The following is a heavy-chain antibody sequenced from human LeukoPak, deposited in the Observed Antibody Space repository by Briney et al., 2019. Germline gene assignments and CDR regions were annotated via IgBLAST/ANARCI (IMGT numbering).Heavy chain of an antibody. J-gene: IGHJ4*02. CDR1: GYSFSSYW. V-gene: IGHV5-51*01. D-gene: IGHD6-19*01. CDR2: IYAGDSDT. Sequence: GESLKISCKGSGYSFSSYWIGWVRQMPGKGLEWMGIIYAGDSDTRYSPSFQGQVTISADKSISTAYLQWSSLKASDTALYYCARLAASLYSSGWFDAYFDSWGQGNLVTVSS. CDR3: ARLAASLYSSGWFDAYFDS.